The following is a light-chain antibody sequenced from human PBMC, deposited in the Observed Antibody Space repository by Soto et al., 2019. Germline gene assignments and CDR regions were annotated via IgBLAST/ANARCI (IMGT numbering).Light chain of an antibody. J-gene: IGLJ1*01. CDR2: DVT. V-gene: IGLV2-11*01. Sequence: QPVLTQPRSVSGSPGQSVTISCTGTTNDVGNYNLVSWYQQHPNKAPKLMIYDVTKRPSGVPDRFSGSKSGNTASLTISGLQADDEADYYCCSFAGSYSYVFGTGTKLTVL. CDR3: CSFAGSYSYV. CDR1: TNDVGNYNL.